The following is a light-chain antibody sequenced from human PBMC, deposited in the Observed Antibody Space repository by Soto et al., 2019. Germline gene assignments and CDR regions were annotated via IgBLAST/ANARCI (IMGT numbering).Light chain of an antibody. CDR3: QLWDSGSAHVV. CDR1: DIGSKG. Sequence: SSELTQPPSVSVAPGKTASISCGGKDIGSKGVHWYQQKPGQAPVLVIYSDTDLPPVITERFSGSNSANLATLTISRVEAGDEADYYCQLWDSGSAHVVFGGGTKLTVL. V-gene: IGLV3-21*01. J-gene: IGLJ2*01. CDR2: SDT.